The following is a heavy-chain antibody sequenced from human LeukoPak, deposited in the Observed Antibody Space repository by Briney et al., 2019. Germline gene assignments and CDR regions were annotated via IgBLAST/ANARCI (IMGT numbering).Heavy chain of an antibody. Sequence: GGSLRLSCAASGFTFSSYEMNWVRQAPGKGLEWVSYISSSGSTIYYADPVKGRFTISRDNAKNSLYLQMNSLRAEDTAIYYCARDPYSGSYGDSYYYYMDVWGKGNTVTISS. D-gene: IGHD1-26*01. CDR1: GFTFSSYE. CDR2: ISSSGSTI. CDR3: ARDPYSGSYGDSYYYYMDV. J-gene: IGHJ6*03. V-gene: IGHV3-48*03.